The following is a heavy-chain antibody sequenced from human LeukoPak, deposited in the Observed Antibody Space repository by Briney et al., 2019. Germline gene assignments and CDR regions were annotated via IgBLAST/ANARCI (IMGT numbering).Heavy chain of an antibody. CDR2: INSDGYST. J-gene: IGHJ4*02. Sequence: PGGSLRLSCAASGFAFSSYWMHWVRQAPGKGLVWVSRINSDGYSTNSADSVKGRFTISRDNTKNTLYLQMNSLRAEDTAMYYCARLLSPASFDFWGQGTLVTVSS. D-gene: IGHD3-10*01. V-gene: IGHV3-74*01. CDR1: GFAFSSYW. CDR3: ARLLSPASFDF.